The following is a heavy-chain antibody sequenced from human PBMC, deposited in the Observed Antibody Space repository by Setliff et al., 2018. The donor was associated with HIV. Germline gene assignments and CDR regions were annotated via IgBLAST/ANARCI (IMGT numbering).Heavy chain of an antibody. Sequence: SEPLSLTCAVYGGSFSGYYWSWIRQPPGKGLEWIGQINHSGSTRYNPSLKSRVTISVDTSKNQFSLKENSVTAADTAVYYCARFGVVILRGLDVWGKGTTVTSPQ. J-gene: IGHJ6*04. CDR2: INHSGST. V-gene: IGHV4-34*01. D-gene: IGHD3-3*01. CDR1: GGSFSGYY. CDR3: ARFGVVILRGLDV.